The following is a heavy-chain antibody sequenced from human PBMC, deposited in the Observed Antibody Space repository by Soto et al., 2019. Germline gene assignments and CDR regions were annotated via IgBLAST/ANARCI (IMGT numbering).Heavy chain of an antibody. J-gene: IGHJ6*02. CDR3: VKERYAQLWLEDYGMDV. Sequence: GGSLRLSCAASGFTFGYYWMSWVRQAPGKGLEWLALISYDGTDKYYADSVKGRFTISRDNSKNTLYLQMSSLGPEDTAVYYCVKERYAQLWLEDYGMDVWGQGTTVTVSS. D-gene: IGHD5-18*01. V-gene: IGHV3-30*18. CDR2: ISYDGTDK. CDR1: GFTFGYYW.